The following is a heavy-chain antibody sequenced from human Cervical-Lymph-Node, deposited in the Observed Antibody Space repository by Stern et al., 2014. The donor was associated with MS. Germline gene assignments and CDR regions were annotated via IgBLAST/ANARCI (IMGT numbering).Heavy chain of an antibody. D-gene: IGHD5-18*01. CDR1: GGTFSSYA. Sequence: VQLLESGAEVKKPGSSVKVSCKASGGTFSSYAISWVRQAPGQGLEWMGGIIPIFGTANYAQKFQGRGTITDDESTSTAYMELSSLRSEDTAVYYCASTGVGYSYGKYYFDYWGQGTLVTVSS. J-gene: IGHJ4*02. CDR2: IIPIFGTA. V-gene: IGHV1-69*01. CDR3: ASTGVGYSYGKYYFDY.